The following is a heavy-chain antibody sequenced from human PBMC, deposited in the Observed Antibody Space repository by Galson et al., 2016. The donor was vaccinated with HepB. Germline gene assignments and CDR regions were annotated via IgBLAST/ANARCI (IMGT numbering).Heavy chain of an antibody. J-gene: IGHJ3*02. D-gene: IGHD3-16*01. CDR2: IHYSGSS. V-gene: IGHV4-59*01. Sequence: ETLSLTCTVSDDSISNYYWNWIRQPPGKGLEWIGYIHYSGSSKCNPPLKSRVTMSVDTSKNQFSLRLSYVTAADTAVYYCARWGTYSEKHAFDIWGQGTMVTVSS. CDR1: DDSISNYY. CDR3: ARWGTYSEKHAFDI.